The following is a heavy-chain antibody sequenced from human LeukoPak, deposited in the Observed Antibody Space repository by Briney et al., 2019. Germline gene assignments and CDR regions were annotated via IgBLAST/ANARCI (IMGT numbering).Heavy chain of an antibody. CDR2: ISYDGSNK. J-gene: IGHJ4*02. V-gene: IGHV3-30*03. Sequence: PGGSLRLSCTASGFTFSSYGMHWVRQAPGKGLEWVAVISYDGSNKYYADSVKGRFTISRDSSKNTLYLQMNSLRAEDTAVYYCARIRIAAVAYYFDYWGQGTLVTVSS. CDR3: ARIRIAAVAYYFDY. D-gene: IGHD6-13*01. CDR1: GFTFSSYG.